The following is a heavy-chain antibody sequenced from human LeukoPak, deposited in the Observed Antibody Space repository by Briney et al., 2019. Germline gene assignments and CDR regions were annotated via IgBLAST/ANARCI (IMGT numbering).Heavy chain of an antibody. J-gene: IGHJ4*02. V-gene: IGHV3-7*03. Sequence: GGSLRLSCAASGFTFSLYWMNWVRRAPGKGLEWVANIKQDGSEKNYVDSVKGRFTISRDNAKNSLYLQMNNLRVEDTAVYYCAGGTGFIIKDWGQGTLVTVFS. CDR3: AGGTGFIIKD. D-gene: IGHD3-9*01. CDR1: GFTFSLYW. CDR2: IKQDGSEK.